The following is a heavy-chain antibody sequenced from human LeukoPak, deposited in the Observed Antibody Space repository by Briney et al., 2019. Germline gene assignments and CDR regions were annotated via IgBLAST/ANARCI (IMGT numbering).Heavy chain of an antibody. D-gene: IGHD3-3*02. V-gene: IGHV4-39*07. Sequence: SETLSLTCTVSGGSISSSSYYWGWILQPPGKGLEWIGSIYYSGSTYYNPSLKSRVTISIDTSKNQFSLKLSSVPAADTAVYYCARYGHFFDKWGQGTLVTVSS. CDR3: ARYGHFFDK. J-gene: IGHJ4*02. CDR1: GGSISSSSYY. CDR2: IYYSGST.